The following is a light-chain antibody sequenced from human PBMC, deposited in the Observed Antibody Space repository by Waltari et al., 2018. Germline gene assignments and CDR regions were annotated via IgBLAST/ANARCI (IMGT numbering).Light chain of an antibody. V-gene: IGLV2-23*01. J-gene: IGLJ3*02. CDR1: TSDVVTYSL. CDR2: EGT. CDR3: CSYAGSSPL. Sequence: QSALTPPASVSGSPGQSITISCARATSDVVTYSLVSWYQQHPGNPPKLMIHEGTQRPSGISNRFSGSNSDNTASLTISGLQFEDEAYYYCCSYAGSSPLFGGGTRVTVL.